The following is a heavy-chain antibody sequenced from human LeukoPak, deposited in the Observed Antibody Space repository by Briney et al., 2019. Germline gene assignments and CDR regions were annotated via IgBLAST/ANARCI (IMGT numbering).Heavy chain of an antibody. V-gene: IGHV1-69*01. CDR3: ARDTPHYYGSGSYVLDAFDI. CDR1: VGTFSSYA. CDR2: IIPIFGTA. Sequence: ASVKVSCKASVGTFSSYAISWVRQAPGQGLEWMGGIIPIFGTANYAQKFQGRVTITADESTSTAYMELSSLRSEDTAVYYCARDTPHYYGSGSYVLDAFDIWGQGTMVTVSS. J-gene: IGHJ3*02. D-gene: IGHD3-10*01.